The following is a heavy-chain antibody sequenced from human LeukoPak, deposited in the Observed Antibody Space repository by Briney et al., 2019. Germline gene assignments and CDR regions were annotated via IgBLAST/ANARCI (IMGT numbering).Heavy chain of an antibody. CDR3: XKXQGXAVVPRRFDN. CDR2: IYYSGGNT. J-gene: IGHJ4*02. D-gene: IGHD2-2*01. Sequence: GGSLRLSCAASGFMFSNFAMSWVRQAPGKGLEWVSTIYYSGGNTYSADSVKGRFTISRDNAKNTLYLQMNSLRAEDTAVYYCXKXQGXAVVPRRFDNWGQGTLVTVSS. CDR1: GFMFSNFA. V-gene: IGHV3-23*01.